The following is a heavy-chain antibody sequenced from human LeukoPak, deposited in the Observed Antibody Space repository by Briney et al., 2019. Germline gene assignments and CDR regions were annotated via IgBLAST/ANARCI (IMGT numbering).Heavy chain of an antibody. V-gene: IGHV3-23*01. D-gene: IGHD3-10*01. CDR2: INGAGVNT. CDR3: ATPTPHGSDPSLYYYYMDV. Sequence: GGSLRLSCAASGFTFRRYGMSWVRQAPGKGLEWVSSINGAGVNTFFGDSVKGRFTISRDNSKNTLYLQMNSLRAEDTAVYYCATPTPHGSDPSLYYYYMDVWGKGTTVTISS. CDR1: GFTFRRYG. J-gene: IGHJ6*03.